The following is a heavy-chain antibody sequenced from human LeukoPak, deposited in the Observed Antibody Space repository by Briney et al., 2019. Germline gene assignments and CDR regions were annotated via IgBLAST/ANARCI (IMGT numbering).Heavy chain of an antibody. CDR1: GFTFSRNG. J-gene: IGHJ4*02. CDR2: IADDGRDK. CDR3: AKDSALSAASYYFDY. Sequence: GGSLRLSCAASGFTFSRNGVHWVRQAPGKGLEWVAVIADDGRDKHHADSVKGRFTISRDNSKNTLHLQMNSLRAEDTAVYYCAKDSALSAASYYFDYWGQGTLVTVSS. D-gene: IGHD6-13*01. V-gene: IGHV3-30*18.